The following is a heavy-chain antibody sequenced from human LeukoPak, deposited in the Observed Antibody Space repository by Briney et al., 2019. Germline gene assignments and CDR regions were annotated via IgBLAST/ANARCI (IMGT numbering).Heavy chain of an antibody. CDR1: GYSISSGYY. V-gene: IGHV4-61*01. Sequence: SETLSLTCTVSGYSISSGYYWGWIRQPPGKGLEWIGYIYYSGSTNYNPSLKSRVTISVDTSKNQFSLKLSSVTAADTAVYYCARGATGSGYYSLYIWGQGTMVTVSS. CDR3: ARGATGSGYYSLYI. CDR2: IYYSGST. J-gene: IGHJ3*02. D-gene: IGHD3-22*01.